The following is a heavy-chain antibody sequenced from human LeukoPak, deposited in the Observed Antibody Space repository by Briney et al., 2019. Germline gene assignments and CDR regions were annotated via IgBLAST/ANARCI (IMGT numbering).Heavy chain of an antibody. CDR2: IYYSGST. Sequence: PSETLSLTCTVSGGSISSSSYYWGWIRQPPGKGLEWIGIIYYSGSTNYNPSLKSRVTISVDTSKNQFSLKLSSVTAADTAVYYCAREEVYGGYNGHFDYWGQGTLVTVSS. CDR1: GGSISSSSYY. V-gene: IGHV4-39*07. J-gene: IGHJ4*02. D-gene: IGHD5-12*01. CDR3: AREEVYGGYNGHFDY.